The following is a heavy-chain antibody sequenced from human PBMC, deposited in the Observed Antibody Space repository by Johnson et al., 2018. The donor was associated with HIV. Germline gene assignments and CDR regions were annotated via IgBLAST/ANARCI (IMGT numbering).Heavy chain of an antibody. J-gene: IGHJ3*01. Sequence: QVQLVESGGGVVQPGKSLTLSCVGSGLSFSNFGIHWVRQAPGKGPEWVAVISYDGSNKYYADSVKGRFTISRDNSKNTLYLQMSNLRIEETAVYYCATARRAIDVWGQGTMATVSS. CDR1: GLSFSNFG. D-gene: IGHD6-6*01. CDR2: ISYDGSNK. V-gene: IGHV3-30*03. CDR3: ATARRAIDV.